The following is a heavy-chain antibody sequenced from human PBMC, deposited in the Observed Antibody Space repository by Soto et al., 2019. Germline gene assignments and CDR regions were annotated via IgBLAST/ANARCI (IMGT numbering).Heavy chain of an antibody. Sequence: GGSLRLSCAASGFTFSSYEMNWVRQAPGKGLEWVSYISSSGSTIYYADSVKGRFTISRDNAKNSLYLQMNSLRAEDTAVYYCARDGPYYYDSSGANSYGMDAWGQGTTVTVSS. D-gene: IGHD3-22*01. J-gene: IGHJ6*02. CDR3: ARDGPYYYDSSGANSYGMDA. V-gene: IGHV3-48*03. CDR1: GFTFSSYE. CDR2: ISSSGSTI.